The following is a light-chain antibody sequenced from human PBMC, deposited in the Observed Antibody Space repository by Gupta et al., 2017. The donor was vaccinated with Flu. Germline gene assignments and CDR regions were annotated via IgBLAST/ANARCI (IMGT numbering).Light chain of an antibody. J-gene: IGKJ5*01. CDR3: LQSRQLPIT. V-gene: IGKV2D-29*01. Sequence: ISCKSSQSLLHGDGKTYLYWYLQKPGQPPQLLIFEVSNRFSGVPDKFSGSGSGTDFTLIISRAEAEDVGVYYCLQSRQLPITLGQGTRLEIK. CDR2: EVS. CDR1: QSLLHGDGKTY.